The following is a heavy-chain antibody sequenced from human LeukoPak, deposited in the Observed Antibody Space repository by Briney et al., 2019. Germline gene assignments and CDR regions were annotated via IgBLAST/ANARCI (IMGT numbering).Heavy chain of an antibody. D-gene: IGHD1-26*01. J-gene: IGHJ4*02. V-gene: IGHV3-33*01. CDR2: IWYDGSNK. CDR1: GFTFSSYG. Sequence: GRSLRLSCAASGFTFSSYGMHWVRQAPGKGLEWVAVIWYDGSNKYYADSVKGRFTISRDNSKNTLYLQMNSLRAEDTAVYYCARGLSGSQSALDYWGQGTLVTVSS. CDR3: ARGLSGSQSALDY.